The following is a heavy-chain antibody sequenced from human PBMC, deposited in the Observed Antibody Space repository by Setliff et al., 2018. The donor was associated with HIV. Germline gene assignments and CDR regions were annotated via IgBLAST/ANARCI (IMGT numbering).Heavy chain of an antibody. V-gene: IGHV1-46*01. CDR1: GYTFTSHY. D-gene: IGHD3-22*01. CDR2: FNPSDGST. CDR3: ARGGVYYYDSSGWSMDY. J-gene: IGHJ4*02. Sequence: ASVKVSCKASGYTFTSHYLHWVRQAPGQGLEWMGIFNPSDGSTHYARKFQGRVAMTRDTSTSTLYIELSSLRSEDTAVYYCARGGVYYYDSSGWSMDYWGQGTLVTVSS.